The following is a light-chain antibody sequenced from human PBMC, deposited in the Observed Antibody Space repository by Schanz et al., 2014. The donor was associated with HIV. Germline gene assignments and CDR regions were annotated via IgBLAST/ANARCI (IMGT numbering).Light chain of an antibody. J-gene: IGLJ2*01. CDR3: QTWGTGIQV. CDR2: VNSDGSH. V-gene: IGLV4-69*02. Sequence: QLVLTQSPSASASLGASVKLTCTLSSGHSTYVIAWHQQQPEKGPRYLMKVNSDGSHNKGDGIPDRFSGSSSGAERYLTISSLQSEDEADYYCQTWGTGIQVFGGGTQLTVL. CDR1: SGHSTYV.